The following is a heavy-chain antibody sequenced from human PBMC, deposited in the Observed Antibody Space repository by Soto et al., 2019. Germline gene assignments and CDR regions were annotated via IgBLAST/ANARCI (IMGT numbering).Heavy chain of an antibody. D-gene: IGHD6-19*01. J-gene: IGHJ4*02. CDR2: IHWDDEK. V-gene: IGHV2-5*02. Sequence: QITVKESGPTLVIPTQTLTLTCTFSGFSLNTRGVGVGWIRQPPGKALEWVALIHWDDEKRYSPSLRNTLTTTKDPAKIHMVLIMPNMDPVYTATYYCTYSPFGLGSGWNVDFWGQGILVTVSS. CDR1: GFSLNTRGVG. CDR3: TYSPFGLGSGWNVDF.